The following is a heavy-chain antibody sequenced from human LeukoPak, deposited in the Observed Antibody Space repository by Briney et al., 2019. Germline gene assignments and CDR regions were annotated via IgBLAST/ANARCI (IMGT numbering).Heavy chain of an antibody. V-gene: IGHV3-7*01. CDR2: IKPDGSEK. CDR3: AELGITMIGGV. D-gene: IGHD3-10*02. CDR1: GFTFSSHW. J-gene: IGHJ6*04. Sequence: GGSLRLSCAVSGFTFSSHWMSWVRQAPGKGLEWVACIKPDGSEKYYADSVKGRFTISRDNAKNSLYLQMNSLRAEDTAVYYCAELGITMIGGVWGKGTTVTISS.